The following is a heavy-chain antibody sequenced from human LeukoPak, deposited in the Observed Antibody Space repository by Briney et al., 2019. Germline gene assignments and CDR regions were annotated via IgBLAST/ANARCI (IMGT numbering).Heavy chain of an antibody. V-gene: IGHV4-4*07. D-gene: IGHD2-2*01. CDR3: ARGIYCSSTSCQGEFDY. CDR1: GGSISSYY. CDR2: IYTSGST. J-gene: IGHJ4*02. Sequence: SETLSLTRTVSGGSISSYYWSWIRQPAGKGLAWIGRIYTSGSTNYNPSLKSRVTMSVDTSKNQFSLKLSSVTAADTGVYYCARGIYCSSTSCQGEFDYWGQGTLVTVSS.